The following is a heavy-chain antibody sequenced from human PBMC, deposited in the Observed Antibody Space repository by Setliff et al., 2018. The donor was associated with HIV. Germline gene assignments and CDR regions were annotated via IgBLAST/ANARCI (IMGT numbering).Heavy chain of an antibody. J-gene: IGHJ4*02. D-gene: IGHD3-3*01. V-gene: IGHV3-15*01. CDR3: TPEYNFWSGYYRAPIDY. CDR1: GITFSNAW. CDR2: IKSKTDGGIT. Sequence: LRLSCAASGITFSNAWLSWVRQAPGKGLEWVGRIKSKTDGGITDYAAPVKGRFTISRDDSKNTLYLQMNNLNTEDTAVYYCTPEYNFWSGYYRAPIDYWGQGTLVTVSS.